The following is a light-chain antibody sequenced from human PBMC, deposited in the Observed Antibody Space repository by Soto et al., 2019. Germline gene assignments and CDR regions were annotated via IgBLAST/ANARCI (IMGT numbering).Light chain of an antibody. V-gene: IGLV2-8*01. CDR3: SSYAGNNTPYV. Sequence: QSALTQPPSASGSPGQSVTISCTGTSSDVGGYNYVSWYQHHPGKAPKRMVSEVSKRPSGVPDRFSGSKSGNTASLTVSGLQAEDEADYYCSSYAGNNTPYVFGTGTKLTVL. J-gene: IGLJ1*01. CDR2: EVS. CDR1: SSDVGGYNY.